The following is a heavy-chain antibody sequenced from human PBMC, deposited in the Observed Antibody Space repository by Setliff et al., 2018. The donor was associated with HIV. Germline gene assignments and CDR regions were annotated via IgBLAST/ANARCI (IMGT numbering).Heavy chain of an antibody. V-gene: IGHV1-3*01. CDR1: GYTFTSYA. CDR2: INAGNGNT. Sequence: ASVKVSCKASGYTFTSYAMHWVRQAPGQRLEWMGWINAGNGNTEYSQKFQGRVTIDRDTSASTAYMELSSLRSEDTAVYYCARAHLTGTTVGLADYWGQGTLVTVSS. D-gene: IGHD1-7*01. J-gene: IGHJ4*02. CDR3: ARAHLTGTTVGLADY.